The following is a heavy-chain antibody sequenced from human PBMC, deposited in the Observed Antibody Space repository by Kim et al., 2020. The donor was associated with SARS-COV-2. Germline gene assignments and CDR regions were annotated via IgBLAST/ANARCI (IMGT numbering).Heavy chain of an antibody. J-gene: IGHJ4*02. Sequence: GGSLRLSCAASGFTFSSYSMNWVRQAPGKGLEWVSSISSSSYIYYADSVKGRFTISRDNAKNSLYLQMNSLRAEDTAVYYCARAYSSGWTYFDYWGQGTLVTVS. CDR1: GFTFSSYS. V-gene: IGHV3-21*01. CDR3: ARAYSSGWTYFDY. CDR2: ISSSSYI. D-gene: IGHD6-19*01.